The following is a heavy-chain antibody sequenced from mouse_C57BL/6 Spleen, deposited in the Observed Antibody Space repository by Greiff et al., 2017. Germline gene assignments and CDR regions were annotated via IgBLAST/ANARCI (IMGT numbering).Heavy chain of an antibody. V-gene: IGHV7-3*01. CDR3: ARSSHYSNRNFDY. J-gene: IGHJ2*01. Sequence: DVKLVESGGGLVQPGGSLSLSCAASGFTFTHYYMSWVRQPPGKALEWLGFIRNKANGYTTEYSASVKGRFTISRDNSQSILYLQRNALRAEDSATYYCARSSHYSNRNFDYWGQGTTLTVSS. CDR1: GFTFTHYY. D-gene: IGHD2-5*01. CDR2: IRNKANGYTT.